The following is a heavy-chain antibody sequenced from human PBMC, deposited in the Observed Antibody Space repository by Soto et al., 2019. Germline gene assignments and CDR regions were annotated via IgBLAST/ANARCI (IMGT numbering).Heavy chain of an antibody. CDR3: ARGGAVAVNVFDY. D-gene: IGHD6-19*01. CDR2: IYFSGST. J-gene: IGHJ4*02. CDR1: GGSISSYY. V-gene: IGHV4-59*01. Sequence: SETLSLTCTVSGGSISSYYWSWIRQPPGKGLEWIGYIYFSGSTNYNPSLKSRVTISVDTSKNQFSLKLSSVTAADTAVYYCARGGAVAVNVFDYWGQGTLVTVSS.